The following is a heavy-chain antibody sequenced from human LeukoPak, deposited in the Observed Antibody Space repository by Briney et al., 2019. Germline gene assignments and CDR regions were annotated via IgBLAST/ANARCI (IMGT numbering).Heavy chain of an antibody. D-gene: IGHD3-3*01. CDR2: IYYSGST. V-gene: IGHV4-59*08. CDR3: ARHSGAYDFWSGYPHPTNWFDP. CDR1: GGSISSYY. J-gene: IGHJ5*02. Sequence: SETLSLTCTVSGGSISSYYWSWIRQPPGKGLEWIGYIYYSGSTNYNPSLKSRVTISVDTSKNQFPLKLSSVTAADTAVYYCARHSGAYDFWSGYPHPTNWFDPWGQGTLVTVSS.